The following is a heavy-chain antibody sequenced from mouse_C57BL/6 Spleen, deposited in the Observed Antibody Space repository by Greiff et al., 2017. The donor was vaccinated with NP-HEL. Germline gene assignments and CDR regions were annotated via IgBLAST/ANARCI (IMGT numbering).Heavy chain of an antibody. CDR3: ARHEVGYSNYGAMDY. CDR2: FYPGSGSI. V-gene: IGHV1-62-2*01. J-gene: IGHJ4*01. D-gene: IGHD2-5*01. Sequence: VQRVESGAELVKPGASVKLSCKASGYTFTEYTIHWVKQRSGQGLEWIGWFYPGSGSIKYNEKFKDKATLTADKSSSTVYMELSRLTSEDSAVYFCARHEVGYSNYGAMDYWGQGTSVTVSS. CDR1: GYTFTEYT.